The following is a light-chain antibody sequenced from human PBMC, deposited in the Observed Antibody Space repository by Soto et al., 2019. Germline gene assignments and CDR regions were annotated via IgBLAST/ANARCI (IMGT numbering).Light chain of an antibody. CDR2: TNN. CDR1: SSNIGSNY. V-gene: IGLV1-47*01. J-gene: IGLJ2*01. Sequence: QAVVTQPPSASGTPGQRITISCSGSSSNIGSNYVYWYRQLPGTAPKLLIYTNNQRPSGVPDRFSGSKSGTSASLAISGLRSEDEADYYCATWDDSLSGVVFGGGTKLTV. CDR3: ATWDDSLSGVV.